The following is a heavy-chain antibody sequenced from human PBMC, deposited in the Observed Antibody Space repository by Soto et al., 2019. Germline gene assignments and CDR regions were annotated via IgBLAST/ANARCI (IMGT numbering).Heavy chain of an antibody. CDR2: IYSGGST. V-gene: IGHV3-53*01. CDR1: GFTVSSNY. J-gene: IGHJ4*02. D-gene: IGHD1-26*01. CDR3: ARDFSGSSDY. Sequence: LRLSCAASGFTVSSNYMSWVRQAPGKGLEWVSVIYSGGSTYYADSVKGRFTISRDNSKNTLYLQMNSLRAEDTAVYYCARDFSGSSDYWGQGTLVTVSS.